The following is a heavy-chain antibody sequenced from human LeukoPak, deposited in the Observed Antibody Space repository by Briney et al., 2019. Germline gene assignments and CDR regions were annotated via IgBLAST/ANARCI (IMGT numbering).Heavy chain of an antibody. V-gene: IGHV1-46*03. Sequence: ASVKVSCKASGYTFTSYYMHWVRQAPGQGLERMGIINPSGGSTSYAQKFQGRVTMTRDTSTSTVYMELSSLRSEDTAVYYCARGGVLRFLEWSGDCLDYWGQGTLVTVSS. CDR1: GYTFTSYY. D-gene: IGHD3-3*01. J-gene: IGHJ4*02. CDR2: INPSGGST. CDR3: ARGGVLRFLEWSGDCLDY.